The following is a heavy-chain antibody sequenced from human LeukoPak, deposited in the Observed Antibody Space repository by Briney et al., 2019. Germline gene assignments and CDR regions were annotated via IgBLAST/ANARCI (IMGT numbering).Heavy chain of an antibody. Sequence: GASVKVSCKASGYTFTSYGISWVRQAPGQGLEWMGWISAYNGNTNYAQKLQGRVTMTTDTSTSTAYMELRSLRPDDTAVYYCARVYYDFWSGYEYDAFDIWGQGTMVTVSS. V-gene: IGHV1-18*01. CDR2: ISAYNGNT. CDR1: GYTFTSYG. CDR3: ARVYYDFWSGYEYDAFDI. J-gene: IGHJ3*02. D-gene: IGHD3-3*01.